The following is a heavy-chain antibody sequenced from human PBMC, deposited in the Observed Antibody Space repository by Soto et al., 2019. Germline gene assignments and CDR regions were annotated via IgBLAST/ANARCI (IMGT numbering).Heavy chain of an antibody. CDR2: ISYDGTNR. CDR1: GLTFSNYA. CDR3: PRESSSTVTTGGGGSAKDY. Sequence: QVHLVESGGGVVQPERSLRLSCAASGLTFSNYAMHWVRQAPGKGLEWVAFISYDGTNRCYPDSVKGRFTISRDNSKNTLYLQMNSLKTEDTAVYYCPRESSSTVTTGGGGSAKDYWGQGTLVTVSS. V-gene: IGHV3-30-3*01. D-gene: IGHD4-17*01. J-gene: IGHJ4*02.